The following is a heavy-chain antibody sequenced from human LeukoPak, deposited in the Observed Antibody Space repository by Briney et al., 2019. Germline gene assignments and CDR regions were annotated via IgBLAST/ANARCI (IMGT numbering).Heavy chain of an antibody. CDR3: ARGRRFGELLYGMDV. CDR1: GGSFRGYY. J-gene: IGHJ6*04. CDR2: INHSGST. D-gene: IGHD3-10*01. Sequence: SETLSLTCAVYGGSFRGYYWSWIRQPPGKGLEWIGEINHSGSTNYNPSLKSRVTISVDTSKNQFSLKLSSVTAADTAVYYCARGRRFGELLYGMDVWGKGTTVTVSS. V-gene: IGHV4-34*01.